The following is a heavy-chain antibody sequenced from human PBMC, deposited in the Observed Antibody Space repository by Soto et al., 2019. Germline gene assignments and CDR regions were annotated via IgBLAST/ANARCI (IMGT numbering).Heavy chain of an antibody. D-gene: IGHD3-3*01. CDR1: GFSLTTSGVG. CDR2: IYWDDDK. V-gene: IGHV2-5*02. J-gene: IGHJ4*02. Sequence: QITLNESGPTVVKPTETLTLTCTFSGFSLTTSGVGVGWVRQSPGKAPEWLAFIYWDDDKRYSTSLKSRLTITTDTSKNPVVLTMANVDPADTATYYCAHRVLRAVFGLVTPTAIYFDFWGQGTPVVVSS. CDR3: AHRVLRAVFGLVTPTAIYFDF.